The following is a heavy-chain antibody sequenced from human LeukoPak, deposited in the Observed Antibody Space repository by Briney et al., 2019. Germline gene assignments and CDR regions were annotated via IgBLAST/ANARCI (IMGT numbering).Heavy chain of an antibody. D-gene: IGHD1-26*01. CDR1: GFTFSTYA. Sequence: GGSLRLSCAASGFTFSTYAMSWVRQAPGKGLEWVSAIRGSGYSTYYADSVKGRFTISRDNSKNTLYLQMNSLRTDDTAVYYCAKRAYSDTYYAAFGIWGQGTLVTVSS. CDR3: AKRAYSDTYYAAFGI. V-gene: IGHV3-23*01. J-gene: IGHJ3*02. CDR2: IRGSGYST.